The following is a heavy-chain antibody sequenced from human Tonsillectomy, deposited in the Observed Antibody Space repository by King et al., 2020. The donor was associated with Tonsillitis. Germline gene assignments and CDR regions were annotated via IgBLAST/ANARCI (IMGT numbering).Heavy chain of an antibody. D-gene: IGHD6-13*01. CDR1: GFTFNIFA. CDR3: AKDGRSSWLPRWFEP. CDR2: ISGSGGST. V-gene: IGHV3-23*04. Sequence: VQLVESGGGLVQPGGSLRLSCAASGFTFNIFAMSWVRQAPGKVLEWVSTISGSGGSTYYAGSVKGRFTVSTDNSKNTLYLQLNSLRAEDTAVYYCAKDGRSSWLPRWFEPWGQGTLVTVSS. J-gene: IGHJ5*02.